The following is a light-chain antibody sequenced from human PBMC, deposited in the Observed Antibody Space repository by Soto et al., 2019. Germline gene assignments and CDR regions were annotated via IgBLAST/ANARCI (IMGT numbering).Light chain of an antibody. CDR2: EVS. J-gene: IGLJ1*01. V-gene: IGLV2-14*01. CDR1: SSDVGAYNY. Sequence: QSVLTQPASVSGPPGQSITISCTGTSSDVGAYNYVSWYQQHPGKAPKLMIYEVSNRPSGVSDRFSGSKSGNTASLTISGLQAEDEADYHCSSYTSSTALVFGTGIKVP. CDR3: SSYTSSTALV.